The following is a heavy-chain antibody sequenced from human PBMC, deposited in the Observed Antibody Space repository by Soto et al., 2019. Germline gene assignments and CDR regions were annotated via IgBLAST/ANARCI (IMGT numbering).Heavy chain of an antibody. D-gene: IGHD3-3*01. Sequence: ASVKVSCKASGYTFTSYAMHWVRQAPGQRLEWMGWINAGNGNTKYSQKFQGRVTITRDTSASTAYMELSSLRSEDTAVYYCARDSEPGYYDFWSGYLAPTIYHGMDVWGQGTTVTVSS. CDR1: GYTFTSYA. CDR2: INAGNGNT. V-gene: IGHV1-3*01. CDR3: ARDSEPGYYDFWSGYLAPTIYHGMDV. J-gene: IGHJ6*02.